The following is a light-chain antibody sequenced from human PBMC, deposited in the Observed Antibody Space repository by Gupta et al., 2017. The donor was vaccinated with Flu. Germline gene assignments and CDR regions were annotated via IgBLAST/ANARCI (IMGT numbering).Light chain of an antibody. Sequence: SSELTQPPAVSVSPGPPASLTCSGDTLRDTFACWSQPRPVHSPVLVIYQDKWRAAGITERFSGSNSGSTATLTIRGTKEVEEVDYYWQAGDSGNAGLFGGGTKLTVL. CDR1: TLRDTF. CDR3: QAGDSGNAGL. V-gene: IGLV3-1*01. J-gene: IGLJ2*01. CDR2: QDK.